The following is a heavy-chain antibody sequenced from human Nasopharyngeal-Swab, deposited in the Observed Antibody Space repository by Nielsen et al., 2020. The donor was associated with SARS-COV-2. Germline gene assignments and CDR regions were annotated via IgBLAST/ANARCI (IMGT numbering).Heavy chain of an antibody. D-gene: IGHD2-2*01. Sequence: WILQPPGKGLEWIGSIYYSGSTYYNPSLKSRVTISVDTSKNQFSLKLSSVTAADTAVYYCARPNTPEDIVVVPAAIAFDIWGQGTMVTVSS. CDR2: IYYSGST. J-gene: IGHJ3*02. V-gene: IGHV4-39*01. CDR3: ARPNTPEDIVVVPAAIAFDI.